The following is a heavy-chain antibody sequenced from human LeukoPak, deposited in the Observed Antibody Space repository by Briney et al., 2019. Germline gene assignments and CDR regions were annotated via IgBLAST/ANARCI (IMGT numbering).Heavy chain of an antibody. CDR2: ISHDGSNK. V-gene: IGHV3-30-3*01. CDR3: ARGFWSGYSDAFDI. J-gene: IGHJ3*02. Sequence: GGSLRLSCAASGFTFRSYAMHWVRQAPGKGLEWVAGISHDGSNKYYADSVKGRFTISRDNSKNTLYLQMNSLRAEDTAVYYCARGFWSGYSDAFDIWGQGTMVTVSS. D-gene: IGHD3-3*01. CDR1: GFTFRSYA.